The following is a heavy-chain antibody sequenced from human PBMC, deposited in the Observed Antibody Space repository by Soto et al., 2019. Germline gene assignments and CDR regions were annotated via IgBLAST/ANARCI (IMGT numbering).Heavy chain of an antibody. CDR1: GYTFSSYA. Sequence: ASVKVSCKASGYTFSSYAMHWVRQAPGQRLEWMGWINAGYGNTKSSQKFQDRVTISRDTSASTAYMELTSLRSEDTAVYYCARDTGDGITGMTEHWGQGTLVTVSS. D-gene: IGHD1-20*01. CDR3: ARDTGDGITGMTEH. J-gene: IGHJ1*01. V-gene: IGHV1-3*01. CDR2: INAGYGNT.